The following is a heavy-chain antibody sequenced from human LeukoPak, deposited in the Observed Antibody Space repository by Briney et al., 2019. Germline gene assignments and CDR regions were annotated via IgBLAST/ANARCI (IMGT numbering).Heavy chain of an antibody. CDR2: INANTGNP. CDR3: ASRGSWYVYYYGMDV. D-gene: IGHD6-13*01. CDR1: GYTFTSYA. J-gene: IGHJ6*02. Sequence: GASVKVSCKASGYTFTSYAMNWVRQAPGQGLEWMGWINANTGNPTYAQGFIGRFVFSLDTSVSTAYLQISSLKAEDTAVYYCASRGSWYVYYYGMDVWGQGTTVTVSS. V-gene: IGHV7-4-1*02.